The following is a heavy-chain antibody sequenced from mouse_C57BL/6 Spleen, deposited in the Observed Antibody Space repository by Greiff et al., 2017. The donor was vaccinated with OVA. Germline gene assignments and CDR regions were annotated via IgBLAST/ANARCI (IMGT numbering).Heavy chain of an antibody. J-gene: IGHJ1*03. CDR2: ISDGGSYT. V-gene: IGHV5-4*01. CDR3: ARDSPDGYYGYFDV. Sequence: DVKLVESGGGLVKPGGSLKLSCAASGFTFSSYAMSWVRQTPEKRLEWVATISDGGSYTYYPDNVKGRFTISRDNAKNNLYLQMSHLKSEDTAMYYCARDSPDGYYGYFDVWGTGTTVTVSS. D-gene: IGHD2-3*01. CDR1: GFTFSSYA.